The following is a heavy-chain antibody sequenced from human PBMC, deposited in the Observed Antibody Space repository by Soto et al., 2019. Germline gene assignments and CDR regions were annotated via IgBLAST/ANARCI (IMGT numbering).Heavy chain of an antibody. D-gene: IGHD1-7*01. Sequence: EVQLVETGGGLIQPGGSLRLSCAASGFTVSSNYMSWVRQAPGKGLEWGSVIYSGGSTYYADSVKGRFTISRDNSKNTLYLQMNSLRAEDTAVYYCASKGITGTTPHYYGMDVWGQGTTVTVSS. V-gene: IGHV3-53*02. CDR2: IYSGGST. CDR3: ASKGITGTTPHYYGMDV. J-gene: IGHJ6*02. CDR1: GFTVSSNY.